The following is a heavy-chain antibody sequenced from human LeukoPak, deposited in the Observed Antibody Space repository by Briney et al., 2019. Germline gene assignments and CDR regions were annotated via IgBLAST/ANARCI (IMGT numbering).Heavy chain of an antibody. J-gene: IGHJ4*02. CDR2: IYYSGST. V-gene: IGHV4-31*03. Sequence: SETLSLTCTVSGGSISSGGYYWSWIRQHLGKGLEWIGYIYYSGSTYYNPSLKSRVTISVDTSKNQFSLKLSSVTAADTAVYYCARGPGSGIAAAGYFDYWGQGTLVTVSS. CDR1: GGSISSGGYY. CDR3: ARGPGSGIAAAGYFDY. D-gene: IGHD6-13*01.